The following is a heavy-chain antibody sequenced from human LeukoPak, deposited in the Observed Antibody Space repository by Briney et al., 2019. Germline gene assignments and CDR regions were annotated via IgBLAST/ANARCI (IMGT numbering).Heavy chain of an antibody. V-gene: IGHV3-74*01. CDR1: GFTFSNYW. J-gene: IGHJ4*02. CDR2: INSDGSST. Sequence: GGSLRLSCAASGFTFSNYWMDWVRQAPGKGLVWVSRINSDGSSTTSADSVKGRFTISRDNAKNTLYLQMNSLRAEDTAVYYCAKGGATVIDYWGQGTLVTVSS. CDR3: AKGGATVIDY. D-gene: IGHD4-17*01.